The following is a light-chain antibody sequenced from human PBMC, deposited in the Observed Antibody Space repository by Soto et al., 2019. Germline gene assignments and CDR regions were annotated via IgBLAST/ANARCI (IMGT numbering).Light chain of an antibody. CDR1: QSVSYY. V-gene: IGKV3-11*01. Sequence: EIVLTQSPATLSLSPGERATLSCRASQSVSYYLAWYQQQRGQAPRLLIYDASNRAPGIPARFSGSGSGTDFTLTISGLEPEDLAVYYCQQCSNWTPIGFGQLTRLAIK. CDR3: QQCSNWTPIG. CDR2: DAS. J-gene: IGKJ5*01.